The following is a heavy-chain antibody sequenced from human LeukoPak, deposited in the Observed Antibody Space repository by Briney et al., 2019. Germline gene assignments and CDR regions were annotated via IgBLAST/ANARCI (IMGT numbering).Heavy chain of an antibody. V-gene: IGHV1-24*01. D-gene: IGHD2-2*01. CDR2: FDPEDGET. Sequence: ASVKVSCKVSGYTLTKLSMHWVRQAPGKGLEWMGGFDPEDGETIYAQKFQGRVTMTEDTSTDTAYMELSSLRSEDTAVYYCATAVVPAAFIDYWGQGTLVTVSS. CDR1: GYTLTKLS. CDR3: ATAVVPAAFIDY. J-gene: IGHJ4*02.